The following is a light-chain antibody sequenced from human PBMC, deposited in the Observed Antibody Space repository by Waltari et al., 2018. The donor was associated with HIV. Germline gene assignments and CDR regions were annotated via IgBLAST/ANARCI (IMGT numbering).Light chain of an antibody. CDR2: LGS. CDR3: MQALQTPWT. J-gene: IGKJ1*01. V-gene: IGKV2-28*01. CDR1: QSLLQSNGYNY. Sequence: IILTQSPLSLPATPGEPASISCRSNQSLLQSNGYNYLDWYLQRPGQSPRLLISLGSDRSSGVPDRFSGSKSGTDFILKISKVEAEDVGVYYCMQALQTPWTFGQGTKVEIK.